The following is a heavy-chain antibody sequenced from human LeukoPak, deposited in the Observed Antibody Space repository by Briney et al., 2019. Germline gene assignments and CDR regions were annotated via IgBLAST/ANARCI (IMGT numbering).Heavy chain of an antibody. V-gene: IGHV1-3*01. CDR2: NTAGNGNT. CDR1: GYTFTSSA. CDR3: ARDCITMVRGVNGFDP. J-gene: IGHJ5*02. D-gene: IGHD3-10*01. Sequence: ASVKVSCKASGYTFTSSAMHWVRQAPGQRLEWMGWNTAGNGNTKYSQKFQGRVTITRDTSASTAYMELSSLRSEDTAVYYCARDCITMVRGVNGFDPWGQGALVTVSS.